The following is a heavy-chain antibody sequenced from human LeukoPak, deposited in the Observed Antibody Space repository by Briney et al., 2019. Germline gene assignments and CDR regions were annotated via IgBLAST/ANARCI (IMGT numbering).Heavy chain of an antibody. CDR1: GFTFDDYA. Sequence: GGSLRLSCAASGFTFDDYAMHWVRQAPGKGLEWVSGISWNSGSIGYADSVKGRFTISRDNAKNSLYLQMNSLRAEDTAVYDCARGPGGVFDYWGQGTLVTVSS. D-gene: IGHD3-10*01. CDR3: ARGPGGVFDY. CDR2: ISWNSGSI. V-gene: IGHV3-9*01. J-gene: IGHJ4*02.